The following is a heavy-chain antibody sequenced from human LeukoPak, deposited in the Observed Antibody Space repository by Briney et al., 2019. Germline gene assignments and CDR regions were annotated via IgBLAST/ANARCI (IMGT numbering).Heavy chain of an antibody. J-gene: IGHJ6*03. CDR3: ARIPLREIGRWLQHQYYYYYYMDV. Sequence: PGGSLRLSCAASGFTFSSYSMNWVRQAPGKGLEWVSSISSSSSYIYYADSVKGRFTISRDNAKNSLYLQMNSLRAEDTAVYYCARIPLREIGRWLQHQYYYYYYMDVWGKGTTVTVSS. CDR1: GFTFSSYS. V-gene: IGHV3-21*01. CDR2: ISSSSSYI. D-gene: IGHD5-24*01.